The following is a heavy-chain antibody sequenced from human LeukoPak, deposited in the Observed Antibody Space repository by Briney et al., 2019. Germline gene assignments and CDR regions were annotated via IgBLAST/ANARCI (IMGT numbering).Heavy chain of an antibody. J-gene: IGHJ4*02. CDR1: GSIFTSYW. V-gene: IGHV5-51*01. D-gene: IGHD6-19*01. CDR2: IYPGDSDT. CDR3: ARLGRGYSSGSVY. Sequence: GESLQISCKGSGSIFTSYWIGWVRQLPGKGLEWMGIIYPGDSDTRYSPSFQGQVTISADKSISTAYLQWSSLKASDTAMYYCARLGRGYSSGSVYWGQGTLVTVSS.